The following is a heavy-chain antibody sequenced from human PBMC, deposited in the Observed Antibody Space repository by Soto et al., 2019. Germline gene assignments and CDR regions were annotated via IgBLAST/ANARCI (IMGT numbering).Heavy chain of an antibody. CDR2: IYTSGST. V-gene: IGHV4-4*07. D-gene: IGHD2-2*02. CDR3: ARVDCSSTSCYTEYFQH. Sequence: SETLSLTCTVSGGSISSYYWSWIRQPAGKGLEWIGRIYTSGSTNYNPSLKSRVTMSVDTSRNQFSLKLSSVTAADTAVYYCARVDCSSTSCYTEYFQHWGQGTLVTVSS. J-gene: IGHJ1*01. CDR1: GGSISSYY.